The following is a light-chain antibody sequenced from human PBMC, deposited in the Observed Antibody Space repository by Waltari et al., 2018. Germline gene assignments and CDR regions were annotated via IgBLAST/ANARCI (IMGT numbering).Light chain of an antibody. J-gene: IGLJ1*01. CDR2: GVS. CDR3: SSYTGTSYV. Sequence: QSALTQPPSASGSLGQSVTISCTGTSSDVGTYDPVPCFQQHPGKAPKRLVWGVSKRPSGVPGRSSGSKSGNTASLTVSGLQSEDEADYYCSSYTGTSYVFGPGTQVTVL. V-gene: IGLV2-8*01. CDR1: SSDVGTYDP.